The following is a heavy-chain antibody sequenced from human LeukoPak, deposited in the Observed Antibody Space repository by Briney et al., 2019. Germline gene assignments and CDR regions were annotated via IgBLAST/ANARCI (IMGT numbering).Heavy chain of an antibody. CDR3: ARGHQGDPVYFDY. D-gene: IGHD3-16*01. V-gene: IGHV4-59*01. CDR2: IYYSGST. CDR1: GGSISSYY. Sequence: PSETLSLTCTVSGGSISSYYWSWIRQPPGKGLEWIGYIYYSGSTNYNPSLKSRVTISVDTSKNQFSLKLSSVTAADTAVYYCARGHQGDPVYFDYWGQGTLVTVSS. J-gene: IGHJ4*02.